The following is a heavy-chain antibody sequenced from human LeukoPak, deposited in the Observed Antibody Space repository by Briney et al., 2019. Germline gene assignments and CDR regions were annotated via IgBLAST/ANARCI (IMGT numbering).Heavy chain of an antibody. V-gene: IGHV4-4*07. CDR3: AREGGSYGQNWFDP. CDR2: IYTSGST. CDR1: GGSISSYY. Sequence: SETLSLTCTVSGGSISSYYWSWIRQPAGKGLEWIGRIYTSGSTNYNPSLKSRVTISVDTSKNQFSLKLSSVTAADTAVYYCAREGGSYGQNWFDPWGQGTLVTVSS. J-gene: IGHJ5*02. D-gene: IGHD1-26*01.